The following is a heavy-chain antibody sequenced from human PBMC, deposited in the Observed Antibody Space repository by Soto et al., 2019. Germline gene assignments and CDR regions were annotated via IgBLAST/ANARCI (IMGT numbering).Heavy chain of an antibody. CDR1: GFTFSNYA. CDR2: ISGSGGTT. D-gene: IGHD6-25*01. CDR3: AKFFVETGSNSGWPWSFHY. J-gene: IGHJ4*02. Sequence: EVQLLESGGLVQPGRSLRLSCAASGFTFSNYAMSWVRQAPGQGLDWVSAISGSGGTTYYADSVKGRFTISRDNSKNTLFLQMNSLRAEDAAVYYCAKFFVETGSNSGWPWSFHYWGQGTLVTVSS. V-gene: IGHV3-23*01.